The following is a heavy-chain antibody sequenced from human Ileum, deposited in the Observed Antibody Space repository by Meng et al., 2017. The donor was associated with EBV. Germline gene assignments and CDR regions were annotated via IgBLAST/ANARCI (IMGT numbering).Heavy chain of an antibody. J-gene: IGHJ4*02. CDR3: ARAPSTSSTRTFDY. V-gene: IGHV4-38-2*02. CDR2: IFHSGSA. Sequence: QLEGAGPGLVKPSETLSLTCTVSGCSIKTDSYWGWIRQPPGKGLEWIGSIFHSGSAYYNPSLKSRVSISVHTSENYFSLNLRSVTAADTAVYYCARAPSTSSTRTFDYWGQGTLVTVSS. D-gene: IGHD5/OR15-5a*01. CDR1: GCSIKTDSY.